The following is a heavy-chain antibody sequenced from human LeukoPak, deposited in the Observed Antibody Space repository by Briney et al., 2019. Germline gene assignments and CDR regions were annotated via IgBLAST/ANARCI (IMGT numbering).Heavy chain of an antibody. D-gene: IGHD3-9*01. CDR3: ARTGGYDILNYFDY. Sequence: ASVKVSCKASGYTFTSYGISWVRQAPGQGLEWMGWISAYNGNTNYAQKFQGRVTITADESTSTAYMELSSLRSEDTAVYYCARTGGYDILNYFDYWGQGTLVTVSS. V-gene: IGHV1-18*01. J-gene: IGHJ4*02. CDR1: GYTFTSYG. CDR2: ISAYNGNT.